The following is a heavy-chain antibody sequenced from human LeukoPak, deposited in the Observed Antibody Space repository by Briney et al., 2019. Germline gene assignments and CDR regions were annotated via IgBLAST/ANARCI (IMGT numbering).Heavy chain of an antibody. Sequence: SETLSLTCTVSGGSISSYYWSWIRQPPGKGLEWVGYIYYSGSTNYNPYLKSRVTISVDTSKNQFSLKLSSVTAADTAVYYCARHRRLKGSSWYLDYWGQGTLVTVSS. CDR3: ARHRRLKGSSWYLDY. V-gene: IGHV4-59*08. J-gene: IGHJ4*02. CDR1: GGSISSYY. D-gene: IGHD6-13*01. CDR2: IYYSGST.